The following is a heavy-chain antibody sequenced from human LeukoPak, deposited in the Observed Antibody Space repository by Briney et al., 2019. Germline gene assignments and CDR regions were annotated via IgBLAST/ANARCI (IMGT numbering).Heavy chain of an antibody. CDR2: IYYSGST. V-gene: IGHV4-59*08. D-gene: IGHD1-26*01. J-gene: IGHJ4*02. CDR1: GGSISSYY. Sequence: PSETLSLTCTVSGGSISSYYWSWIRQTPGRGLERIGYIYYSGSTNYNPSLKSRVTISVDTSKNQFSLKLSSVTAADTAVYYCARHIGGYYFDYWGQGILVTVSS. CDR3: ARHIGGYYFDY.